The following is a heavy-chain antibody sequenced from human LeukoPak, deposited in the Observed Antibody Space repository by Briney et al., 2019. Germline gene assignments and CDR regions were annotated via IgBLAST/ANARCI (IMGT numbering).Heavy chain of an antibody. CDR2: INHSGGT. D-gene: IGHD3-3*01. CDR3: ARGGYYDFWSGFYFDY. Sequence: PSETLSLTCAVYGGSFSGYYWSWIRQPPGKGLEWIGEINHSGGTNYNPSLKSRVTISVDTSKNQFSLKLSSVTAADTAVYYCARGGYYDFWSGFYFDYWGQGTLVTVSS. CDR1: GGSFSGYY. V-gene: IGHV4-34*01. J-gene: IGHJ4*02.